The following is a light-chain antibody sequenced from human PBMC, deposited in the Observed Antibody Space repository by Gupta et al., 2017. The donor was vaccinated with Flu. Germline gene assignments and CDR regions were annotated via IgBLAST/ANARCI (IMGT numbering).Light chain of an antibody. CDR2: KSS. Sequence: DIQMTQSPSTLSASVGDRVTITCRASQSISSWLAWYQQKPEKAPKLLIYKSSILQSGIPSRFSGSGSGTEFTLTISSLQPDDLAAYYCQQYEAYPLTFGGGTKVEIK. CDR3: QQYEAYPLT. J-gene: IGKJ4*01. CDR1: QSISSW. V-gene: IGKV1-5*03.